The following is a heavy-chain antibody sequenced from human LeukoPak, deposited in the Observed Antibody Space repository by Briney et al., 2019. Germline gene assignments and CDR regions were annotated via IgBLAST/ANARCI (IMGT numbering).Heavy chain of an antibody. CDR2: INHSGST. V-gene: IGHV4-34*01. Sequence: PSETLSLTCAVYGGSFSGYYWSWIRQPPGKGLEWIGEINHSGSTNYNPSLKSRVTISVDTSKNQFSLKLSSVTAADTAVYYCARSGIYYYDSSYDYWGQGTLVTVSS. CDR1: GGSFSGYY. CDR3: ARSGIYYYDSSYDY. J-gene: IGHJ4*02. D-gene: IGHD3-22*01.